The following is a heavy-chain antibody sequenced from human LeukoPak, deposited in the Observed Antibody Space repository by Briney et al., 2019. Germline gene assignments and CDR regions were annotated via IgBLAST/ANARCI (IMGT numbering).Heavy chain of an antibody. CDR2: IYYSGST. Sequence: SETLSLTCTVSGGSISSSIYYWGWIRQPPGEGLEWIGSIYYSGSTYYNPSLKSRVTISVDTSKNQFSLKLSSVTAADTAVYYCARDPPYDSSGYYYVRDYWGQGTLVTVSS. D-gene: IGHD3-22*01. V-gene: IGHV4-39*07. J-gene: IGHJ4*02. CDR1: GGSISSSIYY. CDR3: ARDPPYDSSGYYYVRDY.